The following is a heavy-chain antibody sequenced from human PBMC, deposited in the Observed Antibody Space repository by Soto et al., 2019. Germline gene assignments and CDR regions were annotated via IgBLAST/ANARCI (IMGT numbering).Heavy chain of an antibody. J-gene: IGHJ5*02. Sequence: QVQLVESGGGVVQPGRSLRLSCAASGFTFSSYGMHWVRQAPGKGLEWVAVISYDGSNKYYADSVKGRFTISRDNSKNTLYLQMNSLRAEDTAVYYCAKDGCISPSCYPLPGWFDPWGQGTLVTVSS. CDR1: GFTFSSYG. CDR2: ISYDGSNK. D-gene: IGHD2-2*01. V-gene: IGHV3-30*18. CDR3: AKDGCISPSCYPLPGWFDP.